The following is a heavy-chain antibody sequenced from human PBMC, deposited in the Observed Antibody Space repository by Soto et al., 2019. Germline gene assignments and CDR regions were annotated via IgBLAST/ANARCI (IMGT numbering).Heavy chain of an antibody. CDR1: GCTFSSYA. CDR3: ARDPIPGAPDYLDY. D-gene: IGHD2-2*01. V-gene: IGHV3-30-3*01. CDR2: ASTPETIK. Sequence: LRVSCAGSGCTFSSYAMHLVRQAPGKGLEWVAVASTPETIKNYADSVKGRFTISRDNSRSTLYLQMNSLRPEDTAIYYCARDPIPGAPDYLDYWGQGTLVTVSS. J-gene: IGHJ4*02.